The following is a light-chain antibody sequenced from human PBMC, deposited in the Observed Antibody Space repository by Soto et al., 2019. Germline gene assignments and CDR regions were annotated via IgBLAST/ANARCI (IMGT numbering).Light chain of an antibody. V-gene: IGKV1-12*01. J-gene: IGKJ5*01. CDR1: QSIGSW. Sequence: DIQMTQSPSSVSASVGDRVTITCRARQSIGSWLAWYQQKPGKAPKLLIYAASSLQSGVPSKFSGSGSGTDFTLTISSLQPEDSATYYCQQANSFQITFGQGTRLEIK. CDR2: AAS. CDR3: QQANSFQIT.